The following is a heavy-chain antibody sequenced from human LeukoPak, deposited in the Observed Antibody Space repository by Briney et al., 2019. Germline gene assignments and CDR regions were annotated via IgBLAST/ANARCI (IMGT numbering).Heavy chain of an antibody. Sequence: GGSLRLSCAASGLTFRNYWVSRIRQAPGKGLEWAAHISEDGSNKYYVDSVKGRFTISRDNAKNSLYLQMNSPRVEDTAVYYCMSWSGKYYVTSEIPANSWGQGTLVTVSS. CDR1: GLTFRNYW. CDR2: ISEDGSNK. V-gene: IGHV3-7*01. J-gene: IGHJ4*02. CDR3: MSWSGKYYVTSEIPANS. D-gene: IGHD3-10*02.